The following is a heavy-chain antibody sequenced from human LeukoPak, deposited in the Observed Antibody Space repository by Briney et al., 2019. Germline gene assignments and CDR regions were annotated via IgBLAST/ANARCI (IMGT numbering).Heavy chain of an antibody. CDR1: GGSISSSSHS. V-gene: IGHV4-39*02. Sequence: PSETLSLTCSVSGGSISSSSHSWGWIRQPPGKGLEWIGSIYYSGSTYYNPSLKSRITISVDTSKNHFSLKLTSVTAADTAVYYCARVVYYYKYYFDYWGQGTLVTVSS. D-gene: IGHD3-10*01. CDR2: IYYSGST. J-gene: IGHJ4*02. CDR3: ARVVYYYKYYFDY.